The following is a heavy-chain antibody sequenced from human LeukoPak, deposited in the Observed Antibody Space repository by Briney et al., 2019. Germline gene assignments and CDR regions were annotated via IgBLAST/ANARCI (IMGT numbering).Heavy chain of an antibody. Sequence: ASVKVSCKASGYTFTSYGISWVRQAPGQGLEWMGGIIPIFGTANYAQKFQGRVTITTDESTSTAYMELSSLRSEDTAVYYCARAGGSLEWSYYFDYWGQGTLVTVSS. CDR2: IIPIFGTA. V-gene: IGHV1-69*05. CDR1: GYTFTSYG. J-gene: IGHJ4*02. CDR3: ARAGGSLEWSYYFDY. D-gene: IGHD3-3*01.